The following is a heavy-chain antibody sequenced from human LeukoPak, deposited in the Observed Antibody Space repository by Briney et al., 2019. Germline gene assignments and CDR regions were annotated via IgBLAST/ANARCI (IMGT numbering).Heavy chain of an antibody. CDR1: GYCFTSYW. D-gene: IGHD3-22*01. CDR3: ARRYYYDSSGYYVDY. V-gene: IGHV5-51*01. J-gene: IGHJ4*02. CDR2: IYPGDSDT. Sequence: GESLEISCKGSGYCFTSYWIGWVRQMPGKGLEWMGIIYPGDSDTRYSPSFQGQVTISADKSINTAYLQWSSLKASDTAMYYCARRYYYDSSGYYVDYWGQGTPVTVSS.